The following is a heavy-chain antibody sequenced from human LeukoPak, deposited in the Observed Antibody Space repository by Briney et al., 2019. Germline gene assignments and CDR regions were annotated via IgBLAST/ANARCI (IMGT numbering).Heavy chain of an antibody. V-gene: IGHV4-59*08. D-gene: IGHD1-26*01. Sequence: SETLSLTCTVSGGSISRYYWSWIRQPPGKGLEWIGYIYYSGSTNCNPSLKSRVTISVDTSKNQFSLKLNSVTAADTAVYHCARHDMDVAGGGLDYFDYWGQGTLVTVSS. CDR1: GGSISRYY. J-gene: IGHJ4*02. CDR3: ARHDMDVAGGGLDYFDY. CDR2: IYYSGST.